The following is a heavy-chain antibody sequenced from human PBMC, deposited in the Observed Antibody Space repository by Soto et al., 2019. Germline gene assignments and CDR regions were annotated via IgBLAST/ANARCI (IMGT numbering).Heavy chain of an antibody. Sequence: SETLSLTCTVSGGSISRSDFYWGWLRQTPGKGLEFIGSMYYSGSTYYNPSLKSRLTISVDTSKNQFTLKLISVTAADTAIYYCAVVDSTGNWFDPWGEGALVTVSS. J-gene: IGHJ5*02. CDR1: GGSISRSDFY. CDR3: AVVDSTGNWFDP. D-gene: IGHD6-25*01. V-gene: IGHV4-39*01. CDR2: MYYSGST.